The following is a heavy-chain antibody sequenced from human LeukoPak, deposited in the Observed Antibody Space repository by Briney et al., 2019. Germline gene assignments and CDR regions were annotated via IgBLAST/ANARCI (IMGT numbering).Heavy chain of an antibody. Sequence: PGGSLRLSCAASGFTFSSYWMSWVRQAPGKGLEWVSHIKQDGSEEYYVDSVKGRFTISRDNAKNSLYLQMNSLRAEDTAVYYCARGIVVVQKRGFFDYWGQGTLVTVSS. CDR3: ARGIVVVQKRGFFDY. J-gene: IGHJ4*02. D-gene: IGHD2-15*01. CDR1: GFTFSSYW. CDR2: IKQDGSEE. V-gene: IGHV3-7*03.